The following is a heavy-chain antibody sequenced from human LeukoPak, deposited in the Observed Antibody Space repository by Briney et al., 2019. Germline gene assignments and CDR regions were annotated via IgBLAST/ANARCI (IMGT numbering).Heavy chain of an antibody. V-gene: IGHV4-34*01. Sequence: PSETLSLTCAVYGGSFSGHYWNWIRQPPTKGLEWIGEINHSGSTNYYPSLKSRVTISVDMSKNHFSLKLTSVTAADTAVYYCARGSSSSPDYYYYYYMDVWGKGTTATVSS. D-gene: IGHD6-6*01. CDR1: GGSFSGHY. CDR3: ARGSSSSPDYYYYYYMDV. CDR2: INHSGST. J-gene: IGHJ6*03.